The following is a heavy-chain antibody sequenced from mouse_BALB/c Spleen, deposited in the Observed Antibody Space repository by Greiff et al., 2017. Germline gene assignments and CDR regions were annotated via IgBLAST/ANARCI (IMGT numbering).Heavy chain of an antibody. CDR1: GFNIKDTY. D-gene: IGHD1-1*01. Sequence: EVQLQQSGAELVKPGASVKLSCTASGFNIKDTYMHWVKQRPEQGLEWIGRIDPANGNTKYDPKFQGKATITADTSSNTAYLQLSSLTSEDTAVYYCASWGGSSYYAMDYWGQGTSVTVSP. V-gene: IGHV14-3*02. J-gene: IGHJ4*01. CDR2: IDPANGNT. CDR3: ASWGGSSYYAMDY.